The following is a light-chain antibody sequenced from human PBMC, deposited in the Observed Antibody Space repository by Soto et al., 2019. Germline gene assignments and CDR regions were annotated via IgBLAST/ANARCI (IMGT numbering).Light chain of an antibody. J-gene: IGKJ2*01. CDR2: CAS. V-gene: IGKV4-1*01. CDR3: QQYYGAPVT. CDR1: QNILYNSDNRNY. Sequence: DIVMTQSPDSLAVSLGERATINCKSSQNILYNSDNRNYLAWYQQKAGQPPKLLIHCASTRDSGVPDRFSGSGSGTDFPLNLSSLQAEDVAVYYCQQYYGAPVTFGQGTKLEI.